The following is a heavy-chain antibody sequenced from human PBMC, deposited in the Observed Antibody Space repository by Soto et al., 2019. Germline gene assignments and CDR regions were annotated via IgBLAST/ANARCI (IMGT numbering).Heavy chain of an antibody. Sequence: ETLSLTCTVSGGSISSYYWSWIRQPPGKGLEWIGYIYYSGSTNYNPSLKSRVTISVDTSKDQFSLKLSSVTAADTAVYYCARAPRGNYGYPSYFDYWGQGTLVTVSS. V-gene: IGHV4-59*01. J-gene: IGHJ4*02. CDR3: ARAPRGNYGYPSYFDY. CDR2: IYYSGST. CDR1: GGSISSYY. D-gene: IGHD3-10*01.